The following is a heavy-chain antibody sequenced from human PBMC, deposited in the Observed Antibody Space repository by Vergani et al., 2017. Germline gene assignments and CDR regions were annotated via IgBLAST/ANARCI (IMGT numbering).Heavy chain of an antibody. CDR1: GGSFSGYY. CDR3: ARYVLLWFGDRRAEFDP. Sequence: QVQLQQWGAGLLKPSETLSLTCAVYGGSFSGYYWSWIRQPPGKGLEWIGEINHSGSTNYNPSLKSRVTISVDPSKNQFSLKLSSVTASDTGVYYCARYVLLWFGDRRAEFDPWGQGTLVTVSS. J-gene: IGHJ5*02. V-gene: IGHV4-34*01. CDR2: INHSGST. D-gene: IGHD3-10*01.